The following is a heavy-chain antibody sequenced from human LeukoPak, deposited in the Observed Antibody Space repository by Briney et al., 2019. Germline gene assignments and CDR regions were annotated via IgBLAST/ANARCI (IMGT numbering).Heavy chain of an antibody. CDR3: ARKRPNYVDA. V-gene: IGHV3-11*04. CDR1: GLTFSDYY. D-gene: IGHD3-10*02. J-gene: IGHJ5*02. Sequence: GGSLRLSCAASGLTFSDYYMTWIRQAPGKGLEWVSFIGTSGSPIFYADSVKGRFTMSRDNARNSLYLQMNSVRAEDSAVYYCARKRPNYVDAWGQGTLVTVSS. CDR2: IGTSGSPI.